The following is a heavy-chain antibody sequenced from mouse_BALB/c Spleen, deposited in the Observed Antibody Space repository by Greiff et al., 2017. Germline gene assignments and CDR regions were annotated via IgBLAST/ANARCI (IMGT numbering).Heavy chain of an antibody. D-gene: IGHD2-2*01. Sequence: EVKVVESGGGLVKPGGSLKLSCAASGFTFSSYAMSWVRQTPEKRLEWVASISSGGSTYYPDSVKGRFTISRDNARNILYLQMSSLRSEDTAMYYCARGVYGYDGGYAMDYWGQGTSVTVSS. CDR1: GFTFSSYA. J-gene: IGHJ4*01. CDR3: ARGVYGYDGGYAMDY. V-gene: IGHV5-6-5*01. CDR2: ISSGGST.